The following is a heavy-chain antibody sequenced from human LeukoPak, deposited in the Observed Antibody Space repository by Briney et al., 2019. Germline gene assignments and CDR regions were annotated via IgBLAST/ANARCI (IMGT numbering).Heavy chain of an antibody. Sequence: LGGSLRLSCAASGFTFSSYSMNWVRQAPGKGLEWVSYISSSSSTIYYADSVKGRFTISRDNAKSSLYLQMNSLRAEDTAVYYCARDRSEWAGYYYYFYYMDVWGEGTTVTVSS. CDR3: ARDRSEWAGYYYYFYYMDV. CDR2: ISSSSSTI. CDR1: GFTFSSYS. V-gene: IGHV3-48*01. D-gene: IGHD1-26*01. J-gene: IGHJ6*03.